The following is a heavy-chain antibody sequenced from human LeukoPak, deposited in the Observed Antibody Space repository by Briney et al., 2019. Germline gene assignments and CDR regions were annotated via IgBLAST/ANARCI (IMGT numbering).Heavy chain of an antibody. V-gene: IGHV4-61*02. D-gene: IGHD3-9*01. Sequence: SETLSLTCTVSGGSISSYSYYWSWIRQPAGKGLEWIGRIYTRGNTNYNPSLKSRVTISIDTSKNQFSLKLSSVTAADTAVYYCARDTKPYYDVLTGYYTWAFDIWGQGTMVTVSS. CDR1: GGSISSYSYY. J-gene: IGHJ3*02. CDR3: ARDTKPYYDVLTGYYTWAFDI. CDR2: IYTRGNT.